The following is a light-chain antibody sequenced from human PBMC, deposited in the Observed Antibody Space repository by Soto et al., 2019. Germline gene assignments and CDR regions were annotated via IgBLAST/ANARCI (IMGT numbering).Light chain of an antibody. Sequence: VMTQAPATLSVSPGEIATLSCRASQTINNNVAWYQLKDGQVPRLVIYGAPTRATDIPARFSGSGSGTEVTLTISSLQPEDFAEYHCQQSKNWAQTFGQGTKVEIK. CDR3: QQSKNWAQT. V-gene: IGKV3-15*01. CDR2: GAP. J-gene: IGKJ1*01. CDR1: QTINNN.